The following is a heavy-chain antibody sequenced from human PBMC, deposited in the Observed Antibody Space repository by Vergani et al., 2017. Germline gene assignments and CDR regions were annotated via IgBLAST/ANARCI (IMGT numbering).Heavy chain of an antibody. D-gene: IGHD3-22*01. J-gene: IGHJ2*01. CDR2: IYYSGST. CDR3: ARRGYYYDSSSYPDWYFDL. V-gene: IGHV4-59*08. Sequence: QVQLQESGPGLVKPSETLSLTCTVSGGSISSYYWSWIRQPPGKGLEWIGYIYYSGSTNYNPSLKSRVTISVDTSKNQFSLKLSSVTAADTAVYYCARRGYYYDSSSYPDWYFDLWGRGTLVTVSS. CDR1: GGSISSYY.